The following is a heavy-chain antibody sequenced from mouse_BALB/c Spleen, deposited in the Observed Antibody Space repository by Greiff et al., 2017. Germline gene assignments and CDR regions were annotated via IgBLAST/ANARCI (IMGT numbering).Heavy chain of an antibody. J-gene: IGHJ2*01. CDR3: ARPNWEGVEDY. V-gene: IGHV1-7*01. CDR2: INPSTGYT. Sequence: QVQLKESGAELAKPGASVKMSCKASGYTFTSYWMHWVKQRPGQGLEWIGYINPSTGYTEYNQKFKDKATLTADKSSSTAYMQLSSLTSEDSAVYYCARPNWEGVEDYWGQGTTLTVSS. CDR1: GYTFTSYW. D-gene: IGHD4-1*01.